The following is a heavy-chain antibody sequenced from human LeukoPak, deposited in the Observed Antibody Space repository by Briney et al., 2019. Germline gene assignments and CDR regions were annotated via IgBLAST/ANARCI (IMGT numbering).Heavy chain of an antibody. CDR2: IRYDGSNK. CDR1: GFTFSSYG. V-gene: IGHV3-30*02. CDR3: AKAPIAVGMADVACDI. D-gene: IGHD2-21*01. Sequence: GGSLRLSCAASGFTFSSYGMHWVRQAPGKGLEWVAFIRYDGSNKNYADSVQGRFTISRDNSKNTIYLQMNSLRVKAAATYYYAKAPIAVGMADVACDIWGQGTMVTVSS. J-gene: IGHJ3*02.